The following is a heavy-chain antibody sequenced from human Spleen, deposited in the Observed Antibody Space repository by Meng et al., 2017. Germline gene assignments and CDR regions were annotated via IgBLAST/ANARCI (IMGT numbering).Heavy chain of an antibody. D-gene: IGHD6-13*01. J-gene: IGHJ4*02. CDR2: INPNSGGT. CDR1: GYTFTGYY. CDR3: ARDEDISAAGKLFGDY. Sequence: ASVKVSCKASGYTFTGYYMHWVRQAPGQGLEWMGWINPNSGGTNYAQKFQGRVTMTTDTSTSTAYMELSRLRSDDTAVYYCARDEDISAAGKLFGDYWGQGTLVTVSS. V-gene: IGHV1-2*02.